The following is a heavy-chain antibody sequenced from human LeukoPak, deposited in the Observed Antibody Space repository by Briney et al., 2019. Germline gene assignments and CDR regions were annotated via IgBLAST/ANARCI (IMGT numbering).Heavy chain of an antibody. Sequence: GGSLRLSCAASGFTFSRYAMSWVRQAPGKGLEWVSGIGVSDGSTYYADSVKGRFTISRDDSKNTLYLQLNSLRAEDTAVYYCAKAPIYDSTGYYREFDYWGQGTLVTVSS. CDR1: GFTFSRYA. CDR3: AKAPIYDSTGYYREFDY. D-gene: IGHD3-22*01. V-gene: IGHV3-23*01. CDR2: IGVSDGST. J-gene: IGHJ4*02.